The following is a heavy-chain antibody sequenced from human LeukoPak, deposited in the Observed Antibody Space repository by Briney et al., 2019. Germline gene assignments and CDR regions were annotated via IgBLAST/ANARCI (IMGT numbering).Heavy chain of an antibody. J-gene: IGHJ4*02. CDR1: GGSFSGYY. V-gene: IGHV4-34*01. D-gene: IGHD1-14*01. Sequence: KSSETLSLTCAVYGGSFSGYYWSWIRQPPGKGLEWIGEINHSGSTNYNPSLKSRVTISVDTSKNQFSLKLSSVTAADTAVYYCARVSNRASIHDYWGQGTLVTVSS. CDR3: ARVSNRASIHDY. CDR2: INHSGST.